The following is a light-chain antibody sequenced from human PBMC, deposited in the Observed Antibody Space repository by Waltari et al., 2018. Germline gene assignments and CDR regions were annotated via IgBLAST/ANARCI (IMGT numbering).Light chain of an antibody. J-gene: IGKJ4*01. CDR1: QSVSSN. V-gene: IGKV3-15*01. CDR3: QQYNNWPPLT. Sequence: EIVMTQTPATLSVSPGERATLSCRASQSVSSNLAWYQQKPGQAPRLLIYDASTRDTGIPDRFSGSGSGTEFPLTISSLQSEDFAFYYCQQYNNWPPLTFGGGTKVEIK. CDR2: DAS.